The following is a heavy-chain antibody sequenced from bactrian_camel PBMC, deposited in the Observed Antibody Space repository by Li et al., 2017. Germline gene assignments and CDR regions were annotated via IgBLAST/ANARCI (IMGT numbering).Heavy chain of an antibody. D-gene: IGHD4*01. Sequence: HVQLVESGGGSVQAGGSLRLSCVASGYYEGLHCMAWFRQGLGNKREGVAMIDTSGHRTYYADSVNGRFTVSQDNAKNTVFLQMDNLTSHDAAVYYCAAWGYADDSDYADPCGGQGTQVTVS. J-gene: IGHJ4*01. CDR2: IDTSGHRT. CDR1: GYYEGLHC. V-gene: IGHV3S54*01.